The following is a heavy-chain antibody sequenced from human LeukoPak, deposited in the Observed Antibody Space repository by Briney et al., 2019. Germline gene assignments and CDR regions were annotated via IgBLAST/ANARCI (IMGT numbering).Heavy chain of an antibody. CDR2: INSDGSST. D-gene: IGHD1-26*01. Sequence: PGGSLRPSCAASGFTFSTYWMHWVRQAPGKGLVWVSRINSDGSSTTYADSVKGRFTISRDNAKNTLYLQMNSLRGEDTAVYFCARGYSGTYRVDYWGQGTLVTVSS. CDR1: GFTFSTYW. CDR3: ARGYSGTYRVDY. J-gene: IGHJ4*02. V-gene: IGHV3-74*01.